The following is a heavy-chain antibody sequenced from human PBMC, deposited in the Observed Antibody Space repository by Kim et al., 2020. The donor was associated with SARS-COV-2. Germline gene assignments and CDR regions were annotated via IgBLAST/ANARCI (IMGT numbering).Heavy chain of an antibody. D-gene: IGHD6-13*01. V-gene: IGHV5-51*01. J-gene: IGHJ4*02. Sequence: PSVQGQVTISADKSISTAYLQWSSLKASDTAMYYCARSLGGYSSSWYLDYWGQGTLVTVSS. CDR3: ARSLGGYSSSWYLDY.